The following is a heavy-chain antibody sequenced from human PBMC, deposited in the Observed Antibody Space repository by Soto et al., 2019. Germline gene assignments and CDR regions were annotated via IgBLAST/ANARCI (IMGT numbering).Heavy chain of an antibody. Sequence: KLRETLSLTCTVSGGSISDISYCWGWIRQPPGKGLQWIGCMFYSGATYYNPSLKNRVTLSVDTSNNEFSLKLVSVTAPDTAVYYCARHKSGSDWLDPWGQGTLVTVSS. CDR3: ARHKSGSDWLDP. D-gene: IGHD2-15*01. J-gene: IGHJ5*02. V-gene: IGHV4-39*01. CDR2: MFYSGAT. CDR1: GGSISDISYC.